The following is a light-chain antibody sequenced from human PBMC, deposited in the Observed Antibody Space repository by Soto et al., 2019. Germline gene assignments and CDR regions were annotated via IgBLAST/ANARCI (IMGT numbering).Light chain of an antibody. CDR1: QSISDW. CDR3: HQYNSYYRT. V-gene: IGKV1-5*03. Sequence: DIQMTQSPSTLSASVGDRVTITCRASQSISDWLAWYQQKPGKAPKLLIYKASSLESGVPSRFSGSGSGTEFTLTISSLQHDDSATYYCHQYNSYYRTFGQGTKVDIK. J-gene: IGKJ1*01. CDR2: KAS.